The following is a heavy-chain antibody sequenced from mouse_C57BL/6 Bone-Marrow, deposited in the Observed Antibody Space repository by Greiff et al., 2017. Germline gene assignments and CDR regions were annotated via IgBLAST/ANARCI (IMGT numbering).Heavy chain of an antibody. Sequence: VQLQQSGAELMKPGASVKLSCKATGYTFTGYWIEWVKQRPGHGLEWIGEILPGSGSTNYNGKFKGKATFTADTSSNTAYMPLSSLTTEDSAIYDCARSVDFYWYFDVWGTGTTVTVSS. CDR1: GYTFTGYW. CDR3: ARSVDFYWYFDV. CDR2: ILPGSGST. J-gene: IGHJ1*03. V-gene: IGHV1-9*01.